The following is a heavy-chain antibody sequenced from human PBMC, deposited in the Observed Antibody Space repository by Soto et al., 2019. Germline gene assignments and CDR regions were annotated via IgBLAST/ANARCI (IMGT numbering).Heavy chain of an antibody. CDR2: INHSGST. CDR3: ARSSSSWHTEYFQH. Sequence: PSETLSLTCAVYGGSFSGYYWSWIRQPPGKGLEWIGEINHSGSTNYNPSLKSRVTISVDTSKNQFSLKLSSVTAADTAVYYCARSSSSWHTEYFQHSGQGTLVTVSS. J-gene: IGHJ1*01. CDR1: GGSFSGYY. D-gene: IGHD6-13*01. V-gene: IGHV4-34*01.